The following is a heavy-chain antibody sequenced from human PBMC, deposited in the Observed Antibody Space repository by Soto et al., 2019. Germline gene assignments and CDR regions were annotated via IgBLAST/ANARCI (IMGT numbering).Heavy chain of an antibody. CDR3: AGNFDWTNDAFDI. CDR1: GFTFSSYA. J-gene: IGHJ3*02. CDR2: ISYDGSNK. V-gene: IGHV3-30-3*01. Sequence: QVQLVESGGGVVQPGRSLRLSCAASGFTFSSYAMHWVRQAPGKGLEWVAVISYDGSNKYYAYSVKGRFTISRDNSKNKLYMQMNSLRAEEKAVYYCAGNFDWTNDAFDICGQGTRVTVAS. D-gene: IGHD3-9*01.